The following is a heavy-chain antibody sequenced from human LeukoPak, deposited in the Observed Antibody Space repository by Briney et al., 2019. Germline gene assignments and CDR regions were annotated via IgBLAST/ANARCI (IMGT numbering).Heavy chain of an antibody. CDR2: ISGDGGST. CDR3: AKDTDSSGWYGRDY. CDR1: GFTFDDYA. V-gene: IGHV3-43*02. Sequence: GGSLRLSCAASGFTFDDYAMHWVRQAPGKGLEWVSLISGDGGSTYYADSVKGRFTISRENSKNSLYLQMNSLRTEDTALYYCAKDTDSSGWYGRDYWGQGTLVTVSS. D-gene: IGHD6-19*01. J-gene: IGHJ4*02.